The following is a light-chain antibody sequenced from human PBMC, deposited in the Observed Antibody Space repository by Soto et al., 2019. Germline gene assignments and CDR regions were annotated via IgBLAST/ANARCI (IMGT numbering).Light chain of an antibody. CDR1: QGISSY. Sequence: DIRLTQSASSLSSSLGDRVTITVRVSQGISSYLNWYQQKPGKAPKLLIYAASSLQSGVPSRFSGSGSGTDFTLTISSLQPEDFATYYCQQSYRTPRTFGQGTKVDIK. V-gene: IGKV1-39*01. J-gene: IGKJ1*01. CDR3: QQSYRTPRT. CDR2: AAS.